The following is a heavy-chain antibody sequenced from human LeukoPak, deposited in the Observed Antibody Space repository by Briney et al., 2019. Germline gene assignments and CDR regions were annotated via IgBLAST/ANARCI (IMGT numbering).Heavy chain of an antibody. V-gene: IGHV1-8*01. J-gene: IGHJ4*02. CDR1: GHTFTSYD. D-gene: IGHD5-24*01. Sequence: ASVKVSCKASGHTFTSYDINWVRQATGQGLEGMGWMNPNSGNTGYAQKFQGRVTMTRNTSINTAYMELSNLRSEDTAGYYFATSGGRVATIEGFDYWGQGTLVTVSS. CDR3: ATSGGRVATIEGFDY. CDR2: MNPNSGNT.